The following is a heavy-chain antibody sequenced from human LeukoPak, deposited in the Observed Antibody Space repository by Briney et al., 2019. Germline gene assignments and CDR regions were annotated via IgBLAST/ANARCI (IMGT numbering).Heavy chain of an antibody. CDR1: GFTFSSYA. J-gene: IGHJ4*02. CDR2: ISGSGGST. Sequence: GSLRLSCAASGFTFSSYAMSWVRQAPGKGLGWVSTISGSGGSTYYADSVKGRFTISRDNSKNTLYLQMNSLRAEDTAVYYCAKDEYDSSGYYSPYFDYWGQGTLVTVSS. V-gene: IGHV3-23*01. CDR3: AKDEYDSSGYYSPYFDY. D-gene: IGHD3-22*01.